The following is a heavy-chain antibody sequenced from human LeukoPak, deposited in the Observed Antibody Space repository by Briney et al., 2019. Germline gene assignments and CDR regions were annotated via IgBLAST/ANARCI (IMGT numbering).Heavy chain of an antibody. J-gene: IGHJ4*02. D-gene: IGHD3-10*01. CDR3: ARAGSHWHYVY. CDR2: IKQDGSER. V-gene: IGHV3-7*01. Sequence: PGGSLRLSCAASGFTFSGFSMIWVRQSPTKGLEWVANIKQDGSERYYVDSVKGRFTISRDNAKNSLSLHMNNLRVEDTAVYYCARAGSHWHYVYWGQGTVVTVSS. CDR1: GFTFSGFS.